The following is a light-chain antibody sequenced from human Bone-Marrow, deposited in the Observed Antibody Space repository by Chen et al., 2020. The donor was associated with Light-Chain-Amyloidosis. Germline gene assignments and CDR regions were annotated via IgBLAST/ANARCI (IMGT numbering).Light chain of an antibody. J-gene: IGLJ2*01. CDR1: DLPTKY. Sequence: SYELTPPPSVPVSPGQTARITCSGEDLPTKYAYWYQQKPGQAPVLVIHRDTERPSGISERFSGSSSGTTATLTISGVQAEDEADYHCQSADSSGTYEVIFGGGTKLTVL. CDR3: QSADSSGTYEVI. CDR2: RDT. V-gene: IGLV3-25*03.